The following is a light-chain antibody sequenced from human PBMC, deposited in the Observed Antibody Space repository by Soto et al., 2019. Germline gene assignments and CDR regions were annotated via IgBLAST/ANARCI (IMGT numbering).Light chain of an antibody. CDR2: DVT. V-gene: IGLV2-14*03. J-gene: IGLJ2*01. CDR1: SSDVGYSNS. Sequence: QSVLTQPASVSGSPGQSITISCTGTSSDVGYSNSVSWYQQHPGKAPKLMIYDVTTRPSGVSNRFSGSKSDNTASLTISGLQAEDEADYYCCSYTTSYSLLFGGGTQLTVL. CDR3: CSYTTSYSLL.